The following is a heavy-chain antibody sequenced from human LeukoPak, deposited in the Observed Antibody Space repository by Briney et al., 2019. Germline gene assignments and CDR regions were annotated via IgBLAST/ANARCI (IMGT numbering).Heavy chain of an antibody. CDR2: INHSGST. CDR1: GGSFSGYY. D-gene: IGHD2-15*01. CDR3: AREGYAPSD. J-gene: IGHJ4*02. V-gene: IGHV4-34*01. Sequence: PSETLSLTCAVYGGSFSGYYWSWIRQPPGKGLEWIGEINHSGSTNYKSSLKSRVTIAVDTSKNQFSLKMRSVTAADTAVYYCAREGYAPSDWGQGTLVTVSS.